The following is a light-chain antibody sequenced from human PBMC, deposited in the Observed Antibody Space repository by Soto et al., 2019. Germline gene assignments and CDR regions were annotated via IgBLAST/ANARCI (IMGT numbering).Light chain of an antibody. Sequence: DIQMTQAPSSLSASVRDRVTITCQASQSIRSYLNWYQQKPSTAPQHLIYAASSLQSGVTSSFRGSGSGPYFTLTISSLQAEDFATYYCQQSYSTPPVTFGGGTKVEIK. CDR3: QQSYSTPPVT. CDR2: AAS. V-gene: IGKV1-39*01. J-gene: IGKJ4*01. CDR1: QSIRSY.